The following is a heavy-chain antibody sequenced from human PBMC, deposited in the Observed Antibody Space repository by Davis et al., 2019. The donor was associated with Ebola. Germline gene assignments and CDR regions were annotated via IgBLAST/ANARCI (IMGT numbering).Heavy chain of an antibody. D-gene: IGHD4-23*01. CDR2: ISYDGSNK. CDR1: GFTFSSYA. CDR3: AREAGNSYYYYYGMDV. J-gene: IGHJ6*02. V-gene: IGHV3-30-3*01. Sequence: PGGSLRLSCAASGFTFSSYAMHWVRQAPGKGLEWVAVISYDGSNKYYADSVKGRFTISRDNSKNTLYLQMNSLRAEDTAVYYCAREAGNSYYYYYGMDVWGQGTTVTVSS.